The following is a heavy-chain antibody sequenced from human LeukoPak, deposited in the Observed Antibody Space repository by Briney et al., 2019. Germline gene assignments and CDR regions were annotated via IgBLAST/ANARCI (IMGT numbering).Heavy chain of an antibody. J-gene: IGHJ4*02. CDR2: IYYSGST. V-gene: IGHV4-59*01. CDR1: GGSISSYY. Sequence: SETLSLTCTVSGGSISSYYWSWIRQPPGKGLEWIGYIYYSGSTNYNPSLKSRVTISVDTSKNQFSLKLSSVTAADTAVYYCARVSKPVAGTYYFDYWGRGTLVTVSS. D-gene: IGHD6-19*01. CDR3: ARVSKPVAGTYYFDY.